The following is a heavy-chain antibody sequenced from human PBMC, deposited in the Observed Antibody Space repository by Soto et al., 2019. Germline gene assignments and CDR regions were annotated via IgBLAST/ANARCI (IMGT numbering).Heavy chain of an antibody. CDR3: ARGKRPTIFGVAISPFYGFDP. CDR1: GGSFSGYY. V-gene: IGHV4-34*01. D-gene: IGHD3-3*01. CDR2: INHSGST. Sequence: SETLSLTCAVYGGSFSGYYWSWIRQPPGKGLEWIGEINHSGSTNYNPSLKSRVTISVDTSKNQFSLKLSSVTAADTAVYYCARGKRPTIFGVAISPFYGFDPWGQGTLVTSPQ. J-gene: IGHJ5*02.